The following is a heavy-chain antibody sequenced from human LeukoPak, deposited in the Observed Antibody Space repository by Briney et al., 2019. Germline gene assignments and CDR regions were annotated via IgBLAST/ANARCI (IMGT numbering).Heavy chain of an antibody. D-gene: IGHD3-3*01. CDR1: GFNFFTHG. CDR3: AKRYYDFPLDY. V-gene: IGHV3-33*06. J-gene: IGHJ4*02. CDR2: IWYDGSNK. Sequence: GGSLRLSCAASGFNFFTHGMHWVRQAPGKGLEWVAVIWYDGSNKYYADSVKGRFTISRDNSKNTLYLQINNPRVEDTAVYYCAKRYYDFPLDYWGQGTLVTVSS.